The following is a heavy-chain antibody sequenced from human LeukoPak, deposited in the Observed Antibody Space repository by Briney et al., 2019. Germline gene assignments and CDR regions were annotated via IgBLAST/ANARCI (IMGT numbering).Heavy chain of an antibody. V-gene: IGHV3-21*01. D-gene: IGHD4-23*01. CDR3: AREVGGMSTNSAFDI. CDR1: GFTFSSYS. CDR2: ISGSSTYI. J-gene: IGHJ3*02. Sequence: GGSLRLSCEASGFTFSSYSVNWVRQSPGKGLEWVSSISGSSTYIYYADSLKGRFTISRDNAKNSLFLQMNSLRVEDTAVYYCAREVGGMSTNSAFDIWGQGTMVTVSS.